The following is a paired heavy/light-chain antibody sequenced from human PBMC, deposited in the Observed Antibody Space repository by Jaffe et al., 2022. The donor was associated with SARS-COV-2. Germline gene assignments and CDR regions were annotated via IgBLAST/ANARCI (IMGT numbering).Heavy chain of an antibody. J-gene: IGHJ5*02. CDR1: GFTFSSYA. CDR2: ISGSGGSS. CDR3: ARTVRGAISGVNWFDP. V-gene: IGHV3-23*01. Sequence: EVQLLESGGGLVQPGGSLRLSCAASGFTFSSYAMSWVRQAPGKGLEWVSSISGSGGSSYYGDSVKGRFTISRDNSKSMLYLQMNSLRAEDTAVYYCARTVRGAISGVNWFDPWGQGTLVTVSS. D-gene: IGHD3-10*01.
Light chain of an antibody. CDR2: AAS. V-gene: IGKV1-9*01. J-gene: IGKJ2*01. CDR3: QQLNSYPYT. CDR1: QGISSY. Sequence: DIQLTQSPSFLSASVGDRVTITCRASQGISSYLAWYQQKPGKAPKLLIYAASTLQRGAPSRFSGSGSGTEFTLTISSLQPEDFATYYCQQLNSYPYTFGQGTKLEIK.